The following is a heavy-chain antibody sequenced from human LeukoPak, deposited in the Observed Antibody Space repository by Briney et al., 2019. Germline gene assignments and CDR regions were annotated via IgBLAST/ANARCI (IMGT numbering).Heavy chain of an antibody. Sequence: PGGSLRLSCTASGFMFSSYGMHWVRQAPGKGLDWMAYIQHDGSGQFYADSVKGRFTISRDNAKNSLYLQMNSLRAEDTAVYYCVREGREVAVYFDYWGQGTLVTVSS. CDR1: GFMFSSYG. D-gene: IGHD2-15*01. CDR2: IQHDGSGQ. J-gene: IGHJ4*02. V-gene: IGHV3-30*02. CDR3: VREGREVAVYFDY.